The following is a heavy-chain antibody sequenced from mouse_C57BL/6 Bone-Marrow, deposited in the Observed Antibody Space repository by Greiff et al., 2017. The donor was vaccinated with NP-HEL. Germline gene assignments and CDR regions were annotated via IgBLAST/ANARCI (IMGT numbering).Heavy chain of an antibody. Sequence: QVQLQQSGAELVRPGTSVKVSCKASGYAFTNYLIEWVKQRPGQGLEWIGVINPGSGGTNYNEKFKGKATLTADKSSSTAYMQLSSLTSEDSAVYFCATYGNYGYFDYWGQGTTLTVSS. CDR2: INPGSGGT. J-gene: IGHJ2*01. CDR1: GYAFTNYL. CDR3: ATYGNYGYFDY. D-gene: IGHD2-1*01. V-gene: IGHV1-54*01.